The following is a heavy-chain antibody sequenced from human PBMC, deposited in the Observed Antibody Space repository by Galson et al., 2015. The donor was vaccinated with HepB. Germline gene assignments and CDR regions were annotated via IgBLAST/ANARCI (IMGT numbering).Heavy chain of an antibody. Sequence: SVKVSCKASGSTFTSYAMNWVRQAPGQGLEWMGWINTKTGNPTYAQDFTGRFVFSLDTSVSTAYLQISSLKAEDTAIYYCARRKAAVGVSWFDPWGQGTLVTVSS. CDR2: INTKTGNP. V-gene: IGHV7-4-1*02. CDR1: GSTFTSYA. CDR3: ARRKAAVGVSWFDP. D-gene: IGHD6-13*01. J-gene: IGHJ5*02.